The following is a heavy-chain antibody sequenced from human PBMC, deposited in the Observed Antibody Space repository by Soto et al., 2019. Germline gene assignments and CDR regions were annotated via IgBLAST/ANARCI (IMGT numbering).Heavy chain of an antibody. CDR1: GFTFSSYS. J-gene: IGHJ5*02. V-gene: IGHV3-21*01. CDR3: ARDKAAAGRNWFDP. Sequence: PGGSLRLSCAASGFTFSSYSMNWVRQAPGKGLEWVSSISSSSSYIYYADSVKGRFTISRDNAKNSLYLQMNSLRAEDTAVYYCARDKAAAGRNWFDPWGQGTLVPVSS. D-gene: IGHD6-13*01. CDR2: ISSSSSYI.